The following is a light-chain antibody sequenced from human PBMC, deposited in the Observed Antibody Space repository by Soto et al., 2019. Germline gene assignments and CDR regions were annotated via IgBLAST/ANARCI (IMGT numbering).Light chain of an antibody. J-gene: IGKJ1*01. CDR2: GAS. CDR1: QSVNIY. Sequence: EIALTQSPATLSVSPGERATFSARASQSVNIYLAWYQQKPGQAPRLLIFGASYRATGIPDRFSGSGSGTDFTLTISRLEPEDFAVYYCQQYGSSPQTFGQGTKVDIK. V-gene: IGKV3-20*01. CDR3: QQYGSSPQT.